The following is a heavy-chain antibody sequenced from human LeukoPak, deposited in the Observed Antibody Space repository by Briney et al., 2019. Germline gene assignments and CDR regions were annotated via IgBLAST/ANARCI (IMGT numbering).Heavy chain of an antibody. CDR1: GYIFTGYY. J-gene: IGHJ4*02. D-gene: IGHD1-26*01. Sequence: ASVKVPCKTSGYIFTGYYIYWVRQAPGQGFEWMGWIDPNSGGTNSSQKFQDRVSMARDTSVSTAYMELSRLRSDDTAIYFCTRKGRSTLDYWGQGTLVTLSS. CDR3: TRKGRSTLDY. CDR2: IDPNSGGT. V-gene: IGHV1-2*02.